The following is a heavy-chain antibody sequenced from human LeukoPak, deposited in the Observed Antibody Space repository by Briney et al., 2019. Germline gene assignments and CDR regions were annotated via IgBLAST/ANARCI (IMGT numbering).Heavy chain of an antibody. Sequence: GGSLRLSCAASGFIFTNYFMSWVRQAPGKGLEWVASIKHDGSEKYYVDSVRGRFTISRDNTMNSLYLQMNSLRAEDTAVYYCAKAFNSSWHNWGQGTLVTVSS. J-gene: IGHJ4*02. V-gene: IGHV3-7*01. D-gene: IGHD6-13*01. CDR2: IKHDGSEK. CDR3: AKAFNSSWHN. CDR1: GFIFTNYF.